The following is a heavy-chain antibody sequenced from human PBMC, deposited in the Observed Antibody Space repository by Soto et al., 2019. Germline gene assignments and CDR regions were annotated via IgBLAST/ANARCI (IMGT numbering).Heavy chain of an antibody. CDR1: GFIFSSYA. Sequence: EVQLLESGGGLVQPGGSLRLSCAASGFIFSSYAMSWVRQAPGKGLEWVSAISGSGGSTYYADSVKGRFTISRDNSKNTLYLQMNSLRAEDTAVYYCAKSVEYSSSSGGYYFDYWGQGTLVTVSS. D-gene: IGHD6-6*01. J-gene: IGHJ4*02. V-gene: IGHV3-23*01. CDR3: AKSVEYSSSSGGYYFDY. CDR2: ISGSGGST.